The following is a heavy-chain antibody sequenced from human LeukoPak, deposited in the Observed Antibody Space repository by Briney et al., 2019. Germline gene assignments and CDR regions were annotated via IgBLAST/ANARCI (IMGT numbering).Heavy chain of an antibody. Sequence: PGRSLRLSCAASGFTFSSYGMHWVRQAPGKGLEWVAVISYDGSNKYYADSVKGRFTISRDNSKNTLYLQMNSLRAEDTAVYYCARDRPLTGYPMPAFDIWGQGTMVTVSS. CDR1: GFTFSSYG. CDR2: ISYDGSNK. D-gene: IGHD3-9*01. J-gene: IGHJ3*02. CDR3: ARDRPLTGYPMPAFDI. V-gene: IGHV3-30*03.